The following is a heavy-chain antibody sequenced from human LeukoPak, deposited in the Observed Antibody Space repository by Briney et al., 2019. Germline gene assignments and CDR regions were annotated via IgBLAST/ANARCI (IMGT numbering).Heavy chain of an antibody. D-gene: IGHD5-18*01. J-gene: IGHJ4*02. CDR1: GGTFSSYA. Sequence: SVKVSCKASGGTFSSYAISWVRQAPGQGLEWMGGIIPIFGTANYAQKFQGRVTITADESTSTAYMELSSLRSEDTAVYYCARPARGYSYSPRDYWGQGTLVTVSS. V-gene: IGHV1-69*13. CDR2: IIPIFGTA. CDR3: ARPARGYSYSPRDY.